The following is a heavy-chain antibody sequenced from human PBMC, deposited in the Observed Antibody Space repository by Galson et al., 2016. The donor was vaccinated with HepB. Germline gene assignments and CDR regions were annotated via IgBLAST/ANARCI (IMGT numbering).Heavy chain of an antibody. CDR1: GFSLNTRGVG. V-gene: IGHV2-5*02. D-gene: IGHD6-13*01. CDR2: IYWDDDK. CDR3: ALRRDITPYRSSWFLDYYYYGMDV. Sequence: PALVKPPQTLTLTCTFSGFSLNTRGVGVGWIRQPPGKALEWLAVIYWDDDKRYSPSLKSRLTITKDTSKNQVVLSMTNMDPVDTATYYCALRRDITPYRSSWFLDYYYYGMDVWGQGTTVTVSS. J-gene: IGHJ6*02.